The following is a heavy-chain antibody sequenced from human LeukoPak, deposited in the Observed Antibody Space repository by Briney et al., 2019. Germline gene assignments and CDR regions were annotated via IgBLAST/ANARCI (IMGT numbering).Heavy chain of an antibody. J-gene: IGHJ4*02. Sequence: GESLRLSCAASGFTFSSYAMRWVRQAPGKGLEYVSAISSNGGSTYYANSVKGRFTISRDNSKNTLYLQMGSLRAEDMAVYYCARGDDIFDYWGQGTLVTVSS. CDR2: ISSNGGST. V-gene: IGHV3-64*01. D-gene: IGHD3-9*01. CDR3: ARGDDIFDY. CDR1: GFTFSSYA.